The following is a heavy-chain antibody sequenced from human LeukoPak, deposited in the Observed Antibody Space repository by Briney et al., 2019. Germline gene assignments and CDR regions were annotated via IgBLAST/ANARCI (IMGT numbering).Heavy chain of an antibody. Sequence: ASVKVSCKASGYTFTGYYMHWVRQAPGQGLEWMGRINPNSGGTNYAQKFQGRVTMTRDTSISTAYMELSRLRSDDTAVYYCARVGLAYCGGDCTNLFDYWGQGTLVTASS. CDR3: ARVGLAYCGGDCTNLFDY. D-gene: IGHD2-21*02. CDR1: GYTFTGYY. J-gene: IGHJ4*02. V-gene: IGHV1-2*06. CDR2: INPNSGGT.